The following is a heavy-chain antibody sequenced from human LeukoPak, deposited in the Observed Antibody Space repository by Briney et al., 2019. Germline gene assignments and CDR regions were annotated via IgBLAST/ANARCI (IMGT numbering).Heavy chain of an antibody. D-gene: IGHD3-3*01. V-gene: IGHV3-30-3*01. CDR3: ARPINTIFGVAPQGAFDI. CDR1: GFTFSSYA. CDR2: ISYDGSNK. Sequence: GGSLRLSCAASGFTFSSYAMHWVRQAPGKGLEWVAVISYDGSNKYYADSVKGRFTISRDNCKNTLYLQMNSLRAEDTAVYYCARPINTIFGVAPQGAFDIWGQGTMVTVSS. J-gene: IGHJ3*02.